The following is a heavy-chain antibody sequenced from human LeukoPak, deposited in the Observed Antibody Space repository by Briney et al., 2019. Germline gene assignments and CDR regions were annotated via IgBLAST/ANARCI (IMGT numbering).Heavy chain of an antibody. CDR1: GFTFGTYA. V-gene: IGHV3-23*01. D-gene: IGHD3-16*01. J-gene: IGHJ4*02. CDR2: ISARGDRA. Sequence: GGSLRLSCVASGFTFGTYAMSWVRQAAGKGLEWVSAISARGDRAYYADSVKGRFTISRDNSKNTLYVQMNSLRVEDTAAYFCVKEMSGYAYGDYWGQGALVTVSS. CDR3: VKEMSGYAYGDY.